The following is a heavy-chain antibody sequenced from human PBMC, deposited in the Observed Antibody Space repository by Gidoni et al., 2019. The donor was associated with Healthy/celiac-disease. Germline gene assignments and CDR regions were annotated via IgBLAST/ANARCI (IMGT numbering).Heavy chain of an antibody. V-gene: IGHV1-18*01. D-gene: IGHD2-15*01. J-gene: IGHJ4*02. Sequence: QVQLVQSGAEVKKPGSSVKVSCQASGYTFTSYGISWVRQAPGQGLERMGGISAYNGNTKYAQKLQGRVTMTTETSTSTAYMELRSRRSDDAAVYYGAREDGGLTSFDYGGQGTLVTVSS. CDR3: AREDGGLTSFDY. CDR1: GYTFTSYG. CDR2: ISAYNGNT.